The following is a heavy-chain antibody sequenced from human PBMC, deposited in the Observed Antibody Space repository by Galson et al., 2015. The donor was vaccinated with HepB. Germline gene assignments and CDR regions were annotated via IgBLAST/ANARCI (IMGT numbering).Heavy chain of an antibody. D-gene: IGHD3-3*01. CDR1: GYTFTSYY. CDR2: INPSGGST. CDR3: ARDTGRDFWSGYSHYYYYMDV. V-gene: IGHV1-46*03. Sequence: SVKVSCKASGYTFTSYYMHWVRQAPGQGLEWMGIINPSGGSTSYAQKFQGRVTMTRDTSTSTVYMELSSLRSEDTAVYYCARDTGRDFWSGYSHYYYYMDVWGKGTTVTVSS. J-gene: IGHJ6*03.